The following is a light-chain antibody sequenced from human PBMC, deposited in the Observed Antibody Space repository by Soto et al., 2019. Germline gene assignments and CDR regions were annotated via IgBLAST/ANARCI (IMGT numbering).Light chain of an antibody. CDR3: SSYASSSTYV. CDR1: GRDVGAYNY. J-gene: IGLJ1*01. CDR2: DVS. Sequence: QSVVTRHASVSGSPGQSITVPCTGTGRDVGAYNYVSWYQQHPGKAPKLMIYDVSNRPSGVSNRFSGSKSGNSASLTISGLQAEDEADYYCSSYASSSTYVFGTGTKVTVL. V-gene: IGLV2-14*01.